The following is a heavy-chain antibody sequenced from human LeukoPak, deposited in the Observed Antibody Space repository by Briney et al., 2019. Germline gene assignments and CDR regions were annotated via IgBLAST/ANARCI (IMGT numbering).Heavy chain of an antibody. CDR3: ARRYYDSTGYYLDS. D-gene: IGHD3-22*01. CDR2: ISSDSSYT. J-gene: IGHJ4*02. Sequence: GGSPRLSCAASGFTLSDFYISWIRQAPGRGLEWVSYISSDSSYTKYADSVKGRFTISRDNPKNSLYLKMNSLRAEDTALYYCARRYYDSTGYYLDSWGQGTLVTVSS. CDR1: GFTLSDFY. V-gene: IGHV3-11*06.